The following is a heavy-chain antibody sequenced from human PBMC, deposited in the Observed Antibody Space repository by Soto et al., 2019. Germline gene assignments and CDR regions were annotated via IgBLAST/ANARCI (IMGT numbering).Heavy chain of an antibody. CDR3: SKVDGFLAGYPFFDY. Sequence: QVQLLESGGGVVQPGRSLRLSCAASGFNFTNYDMHWVRQAPGKGLEWVAVMSYDGSLKYYADSVKGRFTISRDTSKNTLYLQMNSLRAEDTAVYYCSKVDGFLAGYPFFDYWGQGTLVTVSS. D-gene: IGHD3-9*01. J-gene: IGHJ4*02. V-gene: IGHV3-30*18. CDR1: GFNFTNYD. CDR2: MSYDGSLK.